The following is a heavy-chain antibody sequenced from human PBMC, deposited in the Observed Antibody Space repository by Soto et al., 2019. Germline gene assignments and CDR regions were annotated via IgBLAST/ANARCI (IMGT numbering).Heavy chain of an antibody. V-gene: IGHV4-34*02. D-gene: IGHD3-10*01. Sequence: QVHLQQWGAGLLKPSQTLSLSCVVDGGAFNGYYWTWIRQPPGKGLEWIGEINHSGSVDYNPSLRSGVGISIDTSKKQFSLTLTSVTAADTAVYYCARAGAALVRGSIGGFDYWGQGSLVTVSS. CDR3: ARAGAALVRGSIGGFDY. CDR1: GGAFNGYY. J-gene: IGHJ4*02. CDR2: INHSGSV.